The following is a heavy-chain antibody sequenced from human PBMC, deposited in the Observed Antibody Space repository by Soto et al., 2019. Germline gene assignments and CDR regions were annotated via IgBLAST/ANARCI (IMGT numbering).Heavy chain of an antibody. CDR3: ARGHDQGELPEPLY. CDR1: GGTFSSYA. J-gene: IGHJ4*02. Sequence: QVQLVQSGAEVKKPGSSVKVSCKASGGTFSSYAISWVRQAPGQGLEWMGGIIHIFGTANYAQKFQGRVTITADESTSTAYMERSSLRAEDTAVYYCARGHDQGELPEPLYWGQGTLVTVSS. CDR2: IIHIFGTA. D-gene: IGHD1-26*01. V-gene: IGHV1-69*01.